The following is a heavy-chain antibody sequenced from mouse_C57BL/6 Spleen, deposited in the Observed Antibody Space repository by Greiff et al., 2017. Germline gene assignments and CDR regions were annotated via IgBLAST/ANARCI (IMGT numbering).Heavy chain of an antibody. CDR2: IYPGSGNT. CDR1: GYTFTDYY. D-gene: IGHD1-1*01. CDR3: ARSIYYYGSSGDYFDY. V-gene: IGHV1-76*01. J-gene: IGHJ2*01. Sequence: QVQLQQSGAELVRPGASVKLSCKASGYTFTDYYINWVKQRPGQGLEWIARIYPGSGNTYYNEKFKGKATLTAEKSSSTAYMQLSSLTSEDSAVYFCARSIYYYGSSGDYFDYWGQGTTLTVSS.